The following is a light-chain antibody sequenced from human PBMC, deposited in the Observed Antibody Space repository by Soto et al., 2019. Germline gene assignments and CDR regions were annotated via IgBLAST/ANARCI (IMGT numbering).Light chain of an antibody. CDR3: QQYNNWPPVA. J-gene: IGKJ4*01. CDR2: GVS. V-gene: IGKV3D-15*01. CDR1: QSVTK. Sequence: EIVMTQSPATLSVSPGERATLSCRASQSVTKLAWYQQKPGHAPRLLIYGVSTRATGTPARFSGSGSGTDFTLTISSLQSEDFAVYYCQQYNNWPPVAFGGGTKVEIK.